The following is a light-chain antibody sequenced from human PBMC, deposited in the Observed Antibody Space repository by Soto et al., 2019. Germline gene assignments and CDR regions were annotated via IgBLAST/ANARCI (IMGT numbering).Light chain of an antibody. CDR3: SSYTSSSTLVV. CDR1: SGDVGRYSY. CDR2: DVS. V-gene: IGLV2-14*01. J-gene: IGLJ2*01. Sequence: QSALTQPASVSGSPGQSITISCTGTSGDVGRYSYVSWYQQQPGKAPKLLIYDVSSRPSGVSNRFSGSKSGSTASLTISGLHAVDEADYYSSSYTSSSTLVVFGGGTKVTVL.